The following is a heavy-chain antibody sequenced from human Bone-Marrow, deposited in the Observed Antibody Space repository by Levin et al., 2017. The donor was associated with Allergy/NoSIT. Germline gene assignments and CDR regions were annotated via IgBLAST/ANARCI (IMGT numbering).Heavy chain of an antibody. V-gene: IGHV3-30*18. D-gene: IGHD5-24*01. Sequence: GGSLRLSCVASGFTFSNYGIHWVRQAPGKGLQWVGVITYDGSGQYFADSVKARFILSRDNSKNTVYLEMSSLRVEDTAVYYCVKDFDGYNAGYEYYHDGMDVWGQGTTVIVSS. CDR2: ITYDGSGQ. CDR3: VKDFDGYNAGYEYYHDGMDV. J-gene: IGHJ6*02. CDR1: GFTFSNYG.